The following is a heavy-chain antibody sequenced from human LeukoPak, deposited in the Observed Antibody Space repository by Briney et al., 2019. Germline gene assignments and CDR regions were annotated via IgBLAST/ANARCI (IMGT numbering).Heavy chain of an antibody. CDR1: GFTFSNAW. V-gene: IGHV3-15*01. D-gene: IGHD2-2*01. J-gene: IGHJ6*03. CDR3: TTEYQLPPYYYYYYMDA. CDR2: IKSKTDGGTT. Sequence: GGSLRLSXAASGFTFSNAWMSWVRQAPGKGLEWVGRIKSKTDGGTTDYAAPVKGRFTISRDDSKNTLYLQMNSLKTEDTAVYYCTTEYQLPPYYYYYYMDAWGKGTTVTVSS.